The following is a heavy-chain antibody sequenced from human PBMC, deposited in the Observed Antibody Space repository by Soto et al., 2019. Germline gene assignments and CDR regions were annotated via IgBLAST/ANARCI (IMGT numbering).Heavy chain of an antibody. J-gene: IGHJ6*02. CDR2: IDPSDSYT. Sequence: EVQLVQSGAEVKKPGESLRISCKGSGYSFTSYWISWVRQMPGKGLEWMGRIDPSDSYTNYSPSFQGHVTISADKSISTAYLQWSSLKASDTAMYYCAREAPLWFGGDYYGMDVWGQGTTVTVSS. CDR1: GYSFTSYW. D-gene: IGHD3-10*01. V-gene: IGHV5-10-1*03. CDR3: AREAPLWFGGDYYGMDV.